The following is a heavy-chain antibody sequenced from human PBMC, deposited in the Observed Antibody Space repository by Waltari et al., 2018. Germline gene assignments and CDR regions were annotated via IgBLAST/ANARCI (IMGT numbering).Heavy chain of an antibody. CDR1: GGTFSSYA. CDR2: SIPIFGTA. CDR3: ARDRGGAMVRAFDY. D-gene: IGHD5-18*01. Sequence: QVQLVQSGAEVTKPGSSVKVSCKASGGTFSSYAISWVRQAPGQGLEWMGGSIPIFGTANYDRKFQGGGTITADESTRPAYMELSSRRSEDTAVYYCARDRGGAMVRAFDYWGQGTLVTVSS. V-gene: IGHV1-69*01. J-gene: IGHJ4*02.